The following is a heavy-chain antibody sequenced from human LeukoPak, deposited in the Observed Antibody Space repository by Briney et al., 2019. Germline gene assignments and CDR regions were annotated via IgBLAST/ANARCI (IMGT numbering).Heavy chain of an antibody. CDR2: ISYDGSNK. J-gene: IGHJ4*02. CDR1: GFTFSSYG. V-gene: IGHV3-30*18. Sequence: GGSLRLSCAASGFTFSSYGMHWVRQAPDKGLEWVAVISYDGSNKYYADSVKGRFTISRDNSKNTLYLQMNSLRAEDTAVYHCAKEEAVVLDYWGQGTLVTVSS. CDR3: AKEEAVVLDY. D-gene: IGHD6-19*01.